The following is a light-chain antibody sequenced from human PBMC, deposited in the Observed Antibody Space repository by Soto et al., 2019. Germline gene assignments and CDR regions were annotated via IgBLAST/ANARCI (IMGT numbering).Light chain of an antibody. CDR3: QQYFSYPRT. V-gene: IGKV1-5*03. CDR1: QSISSW. CDR2: KAS. Sequence: DIQMTQSPSTPSASVGDTVTITCRARQSISSWLAWYQQKPGKAPKLLTYKASTLKSGVPSRFSGSGSGTDFTLTISFLQSEDFATYYCQQYFSYPRTFGQGTKVDIK. J-gene: IGKJ1*01.